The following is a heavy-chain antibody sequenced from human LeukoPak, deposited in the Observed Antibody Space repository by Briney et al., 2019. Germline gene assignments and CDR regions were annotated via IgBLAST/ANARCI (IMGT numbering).Heavy chain of an antibody. J-gene: IGHJ5*02. D-gene: IGHD6-13*01. Sequence: QSGGSLRLSCAASGSTVSSNYMSWVRQAPGKGLEWVSVIYSGGNTYYADSVKGRFTISRDNSKNTLYLQMNSLRPEDTAVYYCMLPPWAAGGPWGQGTLVTVSS. V-gene: IGHV3-53*01. CDR2: IYSGGNT. CDR1: GSTVSSNY. CDR3: MLPPWAAGGP.